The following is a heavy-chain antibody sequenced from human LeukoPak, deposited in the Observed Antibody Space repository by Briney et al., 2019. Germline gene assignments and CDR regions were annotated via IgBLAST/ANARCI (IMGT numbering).Heavy chain of an antibody. D-gene: IGHD4-23*01. CDR2: IIPIFGTA. CDR3: ARDSDYGGGD. J-gene: IGHJ4*02. V-gene: IGHV1-69*05. Sequence: GASVKVSCQASGGTFSSYAISWVRQAPGQGLEWMGGIIPIFGTANYAQKFQGRVTITTDESTSTAYMELSSLRSEDTAVYYCARDSDYGGGDWGQGTLVTVSS. CDR1: GGTFSSYA.